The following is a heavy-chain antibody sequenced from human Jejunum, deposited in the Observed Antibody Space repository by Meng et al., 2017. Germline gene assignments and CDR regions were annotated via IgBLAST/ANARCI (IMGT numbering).Heavy chain of an antibody. CDR3: ARWGETSVTSVRAYDV. Sequence: GSLRPSCTVSGGSAISSYWNWVRQSPDKGLEWIGYIHHSGDTKKNPSLKSRVTMSVDTSKNQFFLWLSSVIAADTAVYYCARWGETSVTSVRAYDVLGQGTLVTVSS. J-gene: IGHJ3*01. V-gene: IGHV4-59*02. CDR1: GGSAISSY. CDR2: IHHSGDT. D-gene: IGHD2-21*01.